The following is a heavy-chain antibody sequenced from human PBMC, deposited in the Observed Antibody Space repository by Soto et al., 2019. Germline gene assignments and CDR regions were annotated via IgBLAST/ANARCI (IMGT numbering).Heavy chain of an antibody. J-gene: IGHJ3*02. CDR3: ARGAQQPGVAFDI. D-gene: IGHD6-13*01. CDR1: GGSISSGGYY. CDR2: IYYSGST. Sequence: QVQLQESGPGLVKPSQTLSLTCTVSGGSISSGGYYWSWIRQHPGKGLEWIGYIYYSGSTYYNPSPKSRVTISVDTSKNQFPLKLSSVTAADTAVYYCARGAQQPGVAFDIWGQGTMVTVSS. V-gene: IGHV4-31*03.